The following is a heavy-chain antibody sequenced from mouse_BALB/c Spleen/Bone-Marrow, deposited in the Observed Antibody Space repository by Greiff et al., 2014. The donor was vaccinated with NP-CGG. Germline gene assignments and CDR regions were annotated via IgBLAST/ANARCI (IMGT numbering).Heavy chain of an antibody. Sequence: QVQLKESGPELVKPGALVKISCKASGYTLTSYDINWVKQRPGQGLEWIGWIYPGDGSTKYNEKFKGKATLTADKSSSTVYMQLSSLTSENSAVYFCARSGDSSGYGFAYWGQGTLVTVSA. CDR1: GYTLTSYD. CDR3: ARSGDSSGYGFAY. CDR2: IYPGDGST. D-gene: IGHD3-2*01. J-gene: IGHJ3*01. V-gene: IGHV1S56*01.